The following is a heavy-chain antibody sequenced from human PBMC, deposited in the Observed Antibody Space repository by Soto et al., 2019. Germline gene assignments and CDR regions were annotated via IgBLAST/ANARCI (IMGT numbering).Heavy chain of an antibody. CDR2: ISYDGSNK. J-gene: IGHJ6*02. Sequence: VGSLRLSCAASGFTFSSYAMHWVRQAPGKGLEWVAVISYDGSNKYYADSVKGRFTISRDNSKNTLYLQMNSLRAEDTAVYYCARDRARYGSGSYGMDVWGQGTTVTVSS. D-gene: IGHD3-10*01. CDR1: GFTFSSYA. V-gene: IGHV3-30-3*01. CDR3: ARDRARYGSGSYGMDV.